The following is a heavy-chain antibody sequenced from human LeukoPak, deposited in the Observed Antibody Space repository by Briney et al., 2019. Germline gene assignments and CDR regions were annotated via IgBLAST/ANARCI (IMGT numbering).Heavy chain of an antibody. V-gene: IGHV4-61*08. CDR2: IYYSGST. CDR1: GGSISSGAYY. D-gene: IGHD7-27*01. CDR3: ARDDPIAGDNAFGI. Sequence: SETLSLTCTVSGGSISSGAYYWSWIRQPPGKGLEWIGYIYYSGSTNYNPSLKSRVTISVDTSKNQFSLKLSSVTAADTAVYYCARDDPIAGDNAFGIWGQGTMVTVSS. J-gene: IGHJ3*02.